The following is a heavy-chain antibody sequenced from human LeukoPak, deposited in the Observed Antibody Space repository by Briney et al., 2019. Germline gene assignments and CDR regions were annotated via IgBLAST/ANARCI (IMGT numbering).Heavy chain of an antibody. J-gene: IGHJ4*02. CDR1: GYTFTVYY. D-gene: IGHD3-3*01. Sequence: SVTVSCKASGYTFTVYYMHWVRQAPGQGLEWMGRIIPVLGVANYAQKFQGRVTISADKSTSTAYMEVSSLRSEDTAVYYCATGIGTLWSGYYHDYWGQGTLVTVSS. V-gene: IGHV1-69*04. CDR2: IIPVLGVA. CDR3: ATGIGTLWSGYYHDY.